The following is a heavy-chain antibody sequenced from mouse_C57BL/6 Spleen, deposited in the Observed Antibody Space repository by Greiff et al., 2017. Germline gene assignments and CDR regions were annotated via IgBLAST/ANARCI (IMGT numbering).Heavy chain of an antibody. CDR1: GYTFTDYE. V-gene: IGHV1-15*01. Sequence: LVESGAELVRPGASVTLSCKASGYTFTDYEMHWVKQTPVHGLEWIGAIVPETGGTAYNQKFKGKAILTADKSASTAYMELRSLTSEDSAGYYCTKDSYYAMDYWGQGTSVTVSS. J-gene: IGHJ4*01. CDR2: IVPETGGT. CDR3: TKDSYYAMDY.